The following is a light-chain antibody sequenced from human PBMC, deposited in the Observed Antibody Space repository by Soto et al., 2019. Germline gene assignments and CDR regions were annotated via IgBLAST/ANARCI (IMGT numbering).Light chain of an antibody. J-gene: IGLJ2*01. CDR2: DVS. Sequence: QSALTQPASVSGSPEQSITISCTGTSSDVGGYNYVSWYQQHPGKAPKLMIYDVSNRPSGVSNRFSGSKSGNTASLTISGLQAEDEADYYCSSYTSSSTPLFGGGTKLTVL. V-gene: IGLV2-14*01. CDR3: SSYTSSSTPL. CDR1: SSDVGGYNY.